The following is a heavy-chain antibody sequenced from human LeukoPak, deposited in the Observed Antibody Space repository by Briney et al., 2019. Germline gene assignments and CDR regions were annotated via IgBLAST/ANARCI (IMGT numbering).Heavy chain of an antibody. J-gene: IGHJ3*02. V-gene: IGHV3-30*03. CDR1: GFTFSSYG. CDR2: ISYDGSNK. Sequence: GGSLRLSCAASGFTFSSYGMHWVRQAPGKGLEWVAVISYDGSNKYYADSVKGRFTISRDNAKNSLYLQMNSLRAEDTAVYYCARVPQGAFDIWGQGTMVTVSS. CDR3: ARVPQGAFDI.